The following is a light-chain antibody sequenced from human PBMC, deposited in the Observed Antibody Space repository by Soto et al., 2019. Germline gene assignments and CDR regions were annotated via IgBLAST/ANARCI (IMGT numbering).Light chain of an antibody. Sequence: EVVLTQSPDTLPLSPGERATLSCRPSQSVSSNYLAWYQQRPGQAPRLLISGASSRASGIPDRFIGSGSGTDFTLTITRLEPEDFAVYYCQQYGGSPLYTFGQGTKVDIK. CDR2: GAS. V-gene: IGKV3-20*01. CDR3: QQYGGSPLYT. CDR1: QSVSSNY. J-gene: IGKJ2*01.